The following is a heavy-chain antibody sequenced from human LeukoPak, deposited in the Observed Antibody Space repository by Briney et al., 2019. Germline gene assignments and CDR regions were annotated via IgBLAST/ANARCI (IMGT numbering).Heavy chain of an antibody. Sequence: ASVKVSCKVSGCTLTELSMHWVRQAHGKGLEWMGGFDPEDGETFYAQKFQGRVTMTEDTSTDTTYMEVSSLRSEDTAVYYCTGGSTWSLFDYWGQGTLVTVSS. D-gene: IGHD6-13*01. V-gene: IGHV1-24*01. CDR2: FDPEDGET. CDR3: TGGSTWSLFDY. CDR1: GCTLTELS. J-gene: IGHJ4*02.